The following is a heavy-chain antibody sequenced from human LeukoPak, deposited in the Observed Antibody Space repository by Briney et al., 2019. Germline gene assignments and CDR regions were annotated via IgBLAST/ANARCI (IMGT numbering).Heavy chain of an antibody. CDR2: IKPDGSKE. Sequence: GGSLRLSCAASGFTLSSYWMTWVRQAPGEGLEWVAKIKPDGSKEYYVDSVKGRFTISRDNAKNSLYLQMNSLRAEDTAVYYCARGAMRGGDLDYWGQGTLVTVSS. CDR3: ARGAMRGGDLDY. V-gene: IGHV3-7*03. CDR1: GFTLSSYW. J-gene: IGHJ4*02. D-gene: IGHD2-2*01.